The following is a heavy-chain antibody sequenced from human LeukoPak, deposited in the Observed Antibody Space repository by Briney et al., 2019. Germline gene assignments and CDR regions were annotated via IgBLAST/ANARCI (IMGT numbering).Heavy chain of an antibody. J-gene: IGHJ4*02. V-gene: IGHV3-30*02. Sequence: PGGSPRLSCAASGFTFSSYGMHWVRQAPGKGLDWVAFIHHDGSNKYYADSVRGRFTISRDNSKNTLYLQMNSLRAEDTAVYYCARHLSGITGYTYGRGIDYWGQGTLVTVSS. CDR2: IHHDGSNK. D-gene: IGHD5-18*01. CDR1: GFTFSSYG. CDR3: ARHLSGITGYTYGRGIDY.